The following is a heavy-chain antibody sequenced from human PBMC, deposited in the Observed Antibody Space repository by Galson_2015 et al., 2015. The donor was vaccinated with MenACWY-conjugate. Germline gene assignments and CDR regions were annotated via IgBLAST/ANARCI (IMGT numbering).Heavy chain of an antibody. J-gene: IGHJ4*02. V-gene: IGHV3-43D*03. CDR1: GFTFDDYA. D-gene: IGHD1-1*01. CDR2: ISWDGGST. Sequence: SLRLSCAASGFTFDDYAMHWVRQAPGKGLEWVSLISWDGGSTYSADSVKGRFTVSRDNSKNSLYLQMNSLRAEDTALYYCAKDRGTTATTGQFDYWGQGSLPTVSS. CDR3: AKDRGTTATTGQFDY.